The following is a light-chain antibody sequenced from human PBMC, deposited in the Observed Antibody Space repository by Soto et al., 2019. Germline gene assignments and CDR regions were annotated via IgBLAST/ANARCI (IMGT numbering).Light chain of an antibody. Sequence: EIVLTQSPATLSLSPGERATLSCRASQSVSSYLAWYQQKPGQAPRLIIYDASKRATGIPARFTGSGFGTDYTLTISSLEPEDFAVYYCQQRSTWRTFGQGTKVDIK. J-gene: IGKJ1*01. V-gene: IGKV3-11*01. CDR1: QSVSSY. CDR2: DAS. CDR3: QQRSTWRT.